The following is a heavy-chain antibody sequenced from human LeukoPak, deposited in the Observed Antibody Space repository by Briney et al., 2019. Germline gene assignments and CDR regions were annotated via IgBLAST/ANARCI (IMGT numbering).Heavy chain of an antibody. CDR2: IFYSGST. D-gene: IGHD5/OR15-5a*01. J-gene: IGHJ6*03. V-gene: IGHV4-61*01. CDR3: AREDVFYYYMDV. CDR1: GGSVSSGSDY. Sequence: SETLSLTCTVSGGSVSSGSDYWSWIRQPPGKGLEWIGHIFYSGSTNYNPSLKSRVTISVDTSKNQFSLKLSSVTAADTAVYYCAREDVFYYYMDVWGKGTTVTVSS.